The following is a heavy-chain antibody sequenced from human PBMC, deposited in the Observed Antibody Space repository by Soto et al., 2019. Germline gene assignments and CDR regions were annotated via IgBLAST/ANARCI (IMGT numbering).Heavy chain of an antibody. CDR3: ARAPSAGEYVWRSYPLGY. J-gene: IGHJ4*02. CDR2: ISYDGSSTYI. V-gene: IGHV3-30*03. CDR1: GFTFSSYG. D-gene: IGHD3-16*02. Sequence: GGSLRLSCAASGFTFSSYGMHWVRQAPGKGLEWVAVISYDGSSTYIYYSDSVKGRFTISRDNAKNSPYLQMNSLRAEDTAVYYRARAPSAGEYVWRSYPLGYWGQGTRVTIAS.